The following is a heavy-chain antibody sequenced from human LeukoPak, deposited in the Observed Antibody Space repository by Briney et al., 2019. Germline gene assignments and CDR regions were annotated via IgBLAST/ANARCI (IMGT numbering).Heavy chain of an antibody. D-gene: IGHD6-13*01. Sequence: ESGPTLVNPTPTLTLTCTFSGFSLSTSGVGVGWIRQPPGKALEWLALIYWDDDKHYSPSLKSRLTITKDSSKNQVVLTMTNMDPEDTATYYCTHRSLAALGTGKYWFDPWGQGTLVTVSS. J-gene: IGHJ5*02. CDR2: IYWDDDK. CDR1: GFSLSTSGVG. CDR3: THRSLAALGTGKYWFDP. V-gene: IGHV2-5*02.